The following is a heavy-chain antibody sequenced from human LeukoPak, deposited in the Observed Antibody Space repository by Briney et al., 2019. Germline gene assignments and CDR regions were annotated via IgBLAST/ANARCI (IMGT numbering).Heavy chain of an antibody. D-gene: IGHD2-15*01. J-gene: IGHJ4*02. CDR2: INPNSGGT. CDR3: ARGDYCSGGSCYGYYFDY. Sequence: ASVKVSCKASGYTFTGYYMHWVRQAPGQGLEWMGWINPNSGGTNYAQKFQGRVTMTRDTSISTAYMELSRLRSDDTAVYYCARGDYCSGGSCYGYYFDYWGQGTLVTVSS. CDR1: GYTFTGYY. V-gene: IGHV1-2*02.